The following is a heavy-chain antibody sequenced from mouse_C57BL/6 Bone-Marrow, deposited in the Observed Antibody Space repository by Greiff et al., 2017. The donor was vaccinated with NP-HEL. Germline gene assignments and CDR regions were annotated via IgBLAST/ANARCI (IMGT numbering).Heavy chain of an antibody. CDR2: ISDGGSYT. J-gene: IGHJ4*01. CDR3: ARDRITTVVPYAMDY. D-gene: IGHD1-1*01. Sequence: EVKLVESGGGLVKPGGSLKLSCAASGFTFSSYAMSWVRQTPEKRLEWVATISDGGSYTYYPDNVKGRFTISRDNAKNNLYLQMSHLKSEDTAMYYCARDRITTVVPYAMDYWGQGTSVTVSS. V-gene: IGHV5-4*01. CDR1: GFTFSSYA.